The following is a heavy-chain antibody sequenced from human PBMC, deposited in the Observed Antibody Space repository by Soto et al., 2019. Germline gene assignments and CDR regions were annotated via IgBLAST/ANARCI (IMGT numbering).Heavy chain of an antibody. Sequence: ASVKVSCKASGGTFSSYAISWVRQAPGQGPEWMGGIIPIFGTANYAQKFQGRVTITADKSTSTAYMELSSLRSEDTAVYYCARLNYYGSGSYSHYYYYYGMDVWGQGTTVTVSS. D-gene: IGHD3-10*01. CDR1: GGTFSSYA. CDR3: ARLNYYGSGSYSHYYYYYGMDV. V-gene: IGHV1-69*06. CDR2: IIPIFGTA. J-gene: IGHJ6*02.